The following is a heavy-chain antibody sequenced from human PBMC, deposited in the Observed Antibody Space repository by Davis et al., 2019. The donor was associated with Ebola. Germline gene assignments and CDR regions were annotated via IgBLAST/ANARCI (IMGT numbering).Heavy chain of an antibody. CDR1: GASTTSYY. V-gene: IGHV4-59*12. Sequence: SETLSLTCSVSGASTTSYYWSWIRQSPGRGLEWIGYTHYSGRTKYSPSLKNRGTISLDTSKNEFSLRVMSVSAADTAVFYCARVAADGSGTIDYWGQGILVTVSS. CDR2: THYSGRT. CDR3: ARVAADGSGTIDY. J-gene: IGHJ4*02. D-gene: IGHD3-10*01.